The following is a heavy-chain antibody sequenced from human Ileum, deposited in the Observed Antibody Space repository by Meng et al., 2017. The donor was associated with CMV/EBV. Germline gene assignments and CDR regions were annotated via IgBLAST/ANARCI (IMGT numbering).Heavy chain of an antibody. J-gene: IGHJ4*02. V-gene: IGHV1-2*02. D-gene: IGHD3-22*01. Sequence: ASVKVSCKASGYTLTGYYMHWVRQAPGQGLEWMGWINPNSGATKSAQKFQGRITMTRDTSISTANMELNRLRSDDTAVYYCARDDNSGYYPISSDYWGQGTLVTVSS. CDR3: ARDDNSGYYPISSDY. CDR1: GYTLTGYY. CDR2: INPNSGAT.